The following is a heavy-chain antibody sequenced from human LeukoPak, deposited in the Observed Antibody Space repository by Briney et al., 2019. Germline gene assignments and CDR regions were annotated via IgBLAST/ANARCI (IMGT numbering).Heavy chain of an antibody. D-gene: IGHD5-18*01. CDR2: VSGSSGST. J-gene: IGHJ4*02. CDR3: AKEEQLWFYRYFDY. V-gene: IGHV3-23*01. Sequence: GGSLRLSCAASGFTFSSYAMSWVRQAPGKGLEWVSSVSGSSGSTYYVDSVEGRFTISRDNSKNTLYLQMNSLRAEDTAVYYCAKEEQLWFYRYFDYGGQGPLVTVSS. CDR1: GFTFSSYA.